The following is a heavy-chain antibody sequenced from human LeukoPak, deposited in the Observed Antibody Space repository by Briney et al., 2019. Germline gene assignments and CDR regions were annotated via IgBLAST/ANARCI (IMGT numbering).Heavy chain of an antibody. CDR1: GFSFSGFG. Sequence: QSGGSLRLSCAASGFSFSGFGMNWVRQAPGKGLEWISYIGSSGSAGGNIYYAVSVKGRFTVSRDNAKDSLFLQMNSLRAEDTAVYYCAKDLAVALMYYFDYWGQGTLVTVSS. CDR2: IGSSGSAGGNI. J-gene: IGHJ4*02. V-gene: IGHV3-48*04. CDR3: AKDLAVALMYYFDY. D-gene: IGHD6-19*01.